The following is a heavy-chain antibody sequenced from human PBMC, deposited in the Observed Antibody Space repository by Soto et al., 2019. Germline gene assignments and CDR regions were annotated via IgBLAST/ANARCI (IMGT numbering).Heavy chain of an antibody. Sequence: QVQLVQSGAEVKKPGSSVKVSCKASGGTFSSYTISWVRQAPGQGLEWMGRIIPILGIANYAQKFQGRVTITADKSTSTAYMELSSLRSEDTAVYYCARDRYDILTGTTGPHNWFDPWGQGTLVTVSS. CDR2: IIPILGIA. V-gene: IGHV1-69*08. CDR3: ARDRYDILTGTTGPHNWFDP. D-gene: IGHD3-9*01. J-gene: IGHJ5*02. CDR1: GGTFSSYT.